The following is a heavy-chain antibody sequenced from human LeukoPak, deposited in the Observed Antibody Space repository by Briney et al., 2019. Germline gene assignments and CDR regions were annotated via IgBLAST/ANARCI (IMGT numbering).Heavy chain of an antibody. Sequence: PGGSLRLSCAASGFTFSNFAMSWFRQAPGRGLEWVSAAGTATDTSYADSVKGRFTISRDSSKNTLYLQMNSLGAEDTAVYYCAKEGSRRRFDFDSWGRGTLVTVSS. CDR3: AKEGSRRRFDFDS. CDR2: AGTATDT. CDR1: GFTFSNFA. D-gene: IGHD3-16*01. V-gene: IGHV3-23*01. J-gene: IGHJ4*02.